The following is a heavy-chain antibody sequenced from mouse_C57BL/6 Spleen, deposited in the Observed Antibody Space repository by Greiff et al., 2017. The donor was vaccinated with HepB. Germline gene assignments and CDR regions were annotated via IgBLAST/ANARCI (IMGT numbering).Heavy chain of an antibody. J-gene: IGHJ1*03. V-gene: IGHV1-82*01. Sequence: QVQLQQSGPELVKPGASVTISCKASGYAFSSSWMNWVKQRPGQGLEWIGRIYPGDGDTNYNGKFQGKATLAADKSSRTAYMPRSSLTSEDSAVYGCAREPDWYCDVWGTGTTVTVSS. CDR1: GYAFSSSW. CDR3: AREPDWYCDV. CDR2: IYPGDGDT.